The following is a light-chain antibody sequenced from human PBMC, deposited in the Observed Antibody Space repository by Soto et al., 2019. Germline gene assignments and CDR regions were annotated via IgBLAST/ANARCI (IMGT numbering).Light chain of an antibody. Sequence: DIQMTQSPSTLSASVGDRVTITCRASQSISSWLAWYQQKPGKAPKLLIYDASSLESGVPSRFSGSGSETDFTLTISSLQPEDVATYYCQKYNSAPQTFGQGTKVDI. CDR3: QKYNSAPQT. J-gene: IGKJ1*01. CDR2: DAS. CDR1: QSISSW. V-gene: IGKV1-5*01.